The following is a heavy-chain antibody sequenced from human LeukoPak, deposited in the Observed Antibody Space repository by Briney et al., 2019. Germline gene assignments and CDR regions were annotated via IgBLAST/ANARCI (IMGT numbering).Heavy chain of an antibody. CDR2: IYYSGST. D-gene: IGHD6-13*01. CDR1: GGSISSSSYH. Sequence: SETLSLTCTVFGGSISSSSYHWGWIRQPPGKGLEWIGSIYYSGSTYYNPSPKSRVTISVDTSKNQFSLKLSSVTAADTAVYYCARGLAASSYLTESDPWGQGTLVTVSS. V-gene: IGHV4-39*07. J-gene: IGHJ5*02. CDR3: ARGLAASSYLTESDP.